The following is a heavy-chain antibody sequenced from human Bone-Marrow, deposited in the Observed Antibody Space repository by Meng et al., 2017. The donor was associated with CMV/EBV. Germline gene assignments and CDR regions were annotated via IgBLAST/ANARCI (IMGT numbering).Heavy chain of an antibody. V-gene: IGHV3-30*02. Sequence: GESLKISCAASGFTFSNYGIHWVRQAPGKGLEWVAFIRHDGSKKYYADSVKGRFTISRDNSENMVYAQMNSLRAEDTAVYYCAKSYYGSGSNPIDYWGQGTLVTVSS. CDR1: GFTFSNYG. CDR2: IRHDGSKK. CDR3: AKSYYGSGSNPIDY. J-gene: IGHJ4*02. D-gene: IGHD3-10*01.